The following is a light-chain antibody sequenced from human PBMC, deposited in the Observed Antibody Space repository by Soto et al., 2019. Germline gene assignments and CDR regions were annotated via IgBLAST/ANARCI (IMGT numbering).Light chain of an antibody. Sequence: QLVLTQPPSASGTPGQRVTISCSGSSSNVGSNTVSWYQQLPGTAPKVLIYSDDQRPSGVPDRFSGSRPGSSASLAISGLQSGDEADYYCASWEDSLNGWVIGGGTKLTVL. V-gene: IGLV1-44*01. J-gene: IGLJ3*02. CDR3: ASWEDSLNGWV. CDR2: SDD. CDR1: SSNVGSNT.